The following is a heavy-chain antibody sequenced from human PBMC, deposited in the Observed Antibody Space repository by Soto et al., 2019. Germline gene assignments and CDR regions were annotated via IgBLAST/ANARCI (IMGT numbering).Heavy chain of an antibody. V-gene: IGHV1-18*04. CDR1: GYTFNAYG. J-gene: IGHJ5*02. Sequence: QVQLVQSGAEVKKPGASVKVSCKASGYTFNAYGISWVRQAPGQGLEWMGWISAYNGNTNYAQKFHGRVTMTTDTSTSTAYMDLRSLRSDDTAVYYCARDYIEVRPGWFDPWGQGTLVIVSS. CDR2: ISAYNGNT. CDR3: ARDYIEVRPGWFDP. D-gene: IGHD6-6*01.